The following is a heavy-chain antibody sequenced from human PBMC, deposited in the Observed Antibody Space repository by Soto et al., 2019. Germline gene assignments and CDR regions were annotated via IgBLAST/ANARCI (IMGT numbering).Heavy chain of an antibody. Sequence: LSLTCAVSGGSISGCGYSWSWIRQPPGKGLEWIGYIYHSGSTYYNPSLKSRVTISVDRSKNQFSLKLSSVTAADTAVYYCAREGGDYHFDYWGKGTLVTVSS. CDR1: GGSISGCGYS. D-gene: IGHD4-17*01. CDR3: AREGGDYHFDY. J-gene: IGHJ4*02. CDR2: IYHSGST. V-gene: IGHV4-30-2*01.